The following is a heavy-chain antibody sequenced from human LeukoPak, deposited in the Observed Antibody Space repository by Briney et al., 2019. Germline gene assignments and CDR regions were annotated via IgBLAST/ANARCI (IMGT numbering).Heavy chain of an antibody. CDR1: GYTFRNYG. J-gene: IGHJ4*02. CDR2: ISTNNGNT. D-gene: IGHD4-17*01. CDR3: ARVGYGDYYFDY. Sequence: ASVKVSCKASGYTFRNYGISWVRQAPGQGLEWVGWISTNNGNTKYAQKLQDRLSMTTDTSTSTVYMELRSLTSDDTAVYYCARVGYGDYYFDYWGQGTLVTVSS. V-gene: IGHV1-18*01.